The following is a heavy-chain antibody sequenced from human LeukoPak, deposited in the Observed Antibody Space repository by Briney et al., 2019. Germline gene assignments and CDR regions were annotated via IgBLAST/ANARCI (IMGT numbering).Heavy chain of an antibody. CDR3: AKDTYSSGWYGRARAFDI. D-gene: IGHD6-19*01. V-gene: IGHV3-23*01. CDR1: GFTFSNAW. CDR2: ISGSGGST. J-gene: IGHJ3*02. Sequence: GGSLRLSCAASGFTFSNAWMSWVRQAPGKGLEWVSAISGSGGSTYYADSVKGRFTISRDNSKNTLYLQMNSLRAEDTAVYYCAKDTYSSGWYGRARAFDIWGQGTMVTVSS.